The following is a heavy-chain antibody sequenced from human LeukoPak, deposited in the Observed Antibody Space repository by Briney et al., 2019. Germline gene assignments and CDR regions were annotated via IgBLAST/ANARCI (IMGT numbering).Heavy chain of an antibody. J-gene: IGHJ4*02. CDR2: INHSEST. CDR3: ARTRGGTRYSSSPPCDY. CDR1: GGSFSGYY. V-gene: IGHV4-34*01. D-gene: IGHD6-13*01. Sequence: SETLSLTCAVYGGSFSGYYWSWIRQPPGKGLEWIGEINHSESTNYNPSLKSRVTISVDTSKNQFSLKLSSVTAADTAVYYCARTRGGTRYSSSPPCDYWGQGTLVTVSS.